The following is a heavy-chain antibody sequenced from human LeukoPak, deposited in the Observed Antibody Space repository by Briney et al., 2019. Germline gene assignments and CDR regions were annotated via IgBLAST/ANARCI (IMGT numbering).Heavy chain of an antibody. Sequence: PGGTLRLSCAASGFTFSSYGMSWVRQAPGKGLEWVSAISGSGGSTYYADSVKGRFTISRDNSKNTLYLQMNSLRAEDAAVYYCAKEDVDTAMASIYYYYYMDVWGKGTTVTISS. V-gene: IGHV3-23*01. CDR3: AKEDVDTAMASIYYYYYMDV. CDR2: ISGSGGST. J-gene: IGHJ6*03. CDR1: GFTFSSYG. D-gene: IGHD5-18*01.